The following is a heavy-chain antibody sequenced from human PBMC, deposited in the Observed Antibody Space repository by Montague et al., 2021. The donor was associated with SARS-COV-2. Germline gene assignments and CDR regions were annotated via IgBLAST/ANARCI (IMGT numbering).Heavy chain of an antibody. D-gene: IGHD3-9*01. J-gene: IGHJ4*02. CDR2: IDWDDDK. V-gene: IGHV2-70*11. CDR1: GFSLSTSGMC. CDR3: ARTFYDILTVYSKWGFAY. Sequence: PALVKPTQTLTLTCTFSGFSLSTSGMCVSWIRQPPGKALEWLARIDWDDDKYYSTSLKTRLTISKDTSKNQVVLTMTNMDPVDTATYYCARTFYDILTVYSKWGFAYWGQGTLVTVSS.